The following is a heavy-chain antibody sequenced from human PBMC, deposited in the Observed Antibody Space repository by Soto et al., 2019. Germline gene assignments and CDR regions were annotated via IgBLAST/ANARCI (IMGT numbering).Heavy chain of an antibody. Sequence: RGESLKISCKGSGYSFTSNWIAWVRQMPGKGLEWMGIIYPGDSDTRYSPSFQGQVTISADKSISTAYLQWSSLKASDTAMYYCARQIRVNSFKVFDPWGQGTLVTVSS. D-gene: IGHD3-10*01. V-gene: IGHV5-51*01. CDR1: GYSFTSNW. J-gene: IGHJ5*02. CDR3: ARQIRVNSFKVFDP. CDR2: IYPGDSDT.